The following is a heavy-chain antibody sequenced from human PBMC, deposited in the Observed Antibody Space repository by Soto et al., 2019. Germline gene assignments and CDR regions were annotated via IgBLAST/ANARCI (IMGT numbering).Heavy chain of an antibody. CDR1: GGSVSSGSYY. CDR3: AREVQLVAWFDP. D-gene: IGHD6-6*01. Sequence: QVQLQESGPGLVKPSETLSLTCTVSGGSVSSGSYYWSWIRQPPGKGLEWIGYIYYSGSSNYNPSLKSRVTISVDTSKNQFSLKPSSVTAADTAVYYCAREVQLVAWFDPWGQGTLVTVSS. J-gene: IGHJ5*02. V-gene: IGHV4-61*01. CDR2: IYYSGSS.